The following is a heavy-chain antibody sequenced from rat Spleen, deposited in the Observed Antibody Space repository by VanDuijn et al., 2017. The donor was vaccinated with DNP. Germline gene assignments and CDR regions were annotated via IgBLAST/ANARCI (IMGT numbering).Heavy chain of an antibody. D-gene: IGHD1-12*01. Sequence: EVLLVESDGGLVQPGRSLKLSCAVSGFTFSDYYMAWVRQAPAKGLEWVATLSYNGGTPYYRDSVKGRFTISSDNAQSTLYLQMDSLRSEDTATYYCARHRTIMPYYYSMDAWGQGASVTVSS. J-gene: IGHJ4*01. CDR3: ARHRTIMPYYYSMDA. CDR1: GFTFSDYY. CDR2: LSYNGGTP. V-gene: IGHV5-7*01.